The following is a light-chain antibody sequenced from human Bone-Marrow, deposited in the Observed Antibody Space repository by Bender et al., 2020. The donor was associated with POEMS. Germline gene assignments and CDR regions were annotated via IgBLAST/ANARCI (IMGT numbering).Light chain of an antibody. J-gene: IGLJ2*01. Sequence: QSVLTQPPSASGTPGQRVTISCSGGSSNIGAHAVNWYQHLPGTAPKLLIYSSHRRPSEVPDRFSGSRSGTSSSLAIRGLQSVYEAGYSCEVWDDSLNGCVFSGGTTLTVL. CDR2: SSH. CDR3: EVWDDSLNGCV. CDR1: SSNIGAHA. V-gene: IGLV1-44*01.